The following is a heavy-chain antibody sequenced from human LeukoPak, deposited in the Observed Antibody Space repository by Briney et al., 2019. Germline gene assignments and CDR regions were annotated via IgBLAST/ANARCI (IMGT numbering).Heavy chain of an antibody. CDR2: ISYDGSNK. Sequence: GGSLRLSCAASGFTFSSYAMHWVRQAPGKGLEWVAVISYDGSNKYYADSVKGRFTISRDNSKNTLYLQMNSLRAGDTAVYYCARAKAFDIWGQGTMVTVSS. CDR1: GFTFSSYA. V-gene: IGHV3-30-3*01. CDR3: ARAKAFDI. J-gene: IGHJ3*02.